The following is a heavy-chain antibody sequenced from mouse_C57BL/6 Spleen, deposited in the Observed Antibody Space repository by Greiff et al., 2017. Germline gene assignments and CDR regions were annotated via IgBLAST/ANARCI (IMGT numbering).Heavy chain of an antibody. D-gene: IGHD2-3*01. Sequence: EVQLQQSGPELVKPGASVKISCKASGYTFTDYYMNWVKQSHGKSLEWIGDINPNNGGTSYNQKFKGKATLTVDKSSSTAYMELRSLTSEDSAVYYCARGDDGYPYWGQGTTLTVSS. J-gene: IGHJ2*01. CDR1: GYTFTDYY. CDR3: ARGDDGYPY. CDR2: INPNNGGT. V-gene: IGHV1-26*01.